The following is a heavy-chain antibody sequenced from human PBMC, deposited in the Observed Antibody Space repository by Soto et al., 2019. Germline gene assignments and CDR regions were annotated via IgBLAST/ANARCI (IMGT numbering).Heavy chain of an antibody. Sequence: SVKVSCKASGGTFSSYAISWVRQAPGQGLEWMGGIIPIFGTANYAQKFQGRVTITADESTSTAYMGLSSLRSEDTAVYYCARGEYYYDSSGPKGPYYYYYYGMDVWGQGTTVTVSS. CDR3: ARGEYYYDSSGPKGPYYYYYYGMDV. V-gene: IGHV1-69*13. CDR2: IIPIFGTA. CDR1: GGTFSSYA. D-gene: IGHD3-22*01. J-gene: IGHJ6*02.